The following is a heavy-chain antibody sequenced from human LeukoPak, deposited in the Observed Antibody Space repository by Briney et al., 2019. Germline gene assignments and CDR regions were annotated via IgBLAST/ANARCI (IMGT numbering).Heavy chain of an antibody. CDR2: IYYSGST. D-gene: IGHD3-22*01. CDR3: ARGTENYYDSSGYIGPAFDI. Sequence: SETLSLTCTVSGGSISSGDYYWSWIRQPPGKGLEWIGYIYYSGSTYYNPSLKSRVTISVDTSKNQFSLKLSSVTAADTAVYYCARGTENYYDSSGYIGPAFDIWGQGTMVTVSS. CDR1: GGSISSGDYY. J-gene: IGHJ3*02. V-gene: IGHV4-30-4*01.